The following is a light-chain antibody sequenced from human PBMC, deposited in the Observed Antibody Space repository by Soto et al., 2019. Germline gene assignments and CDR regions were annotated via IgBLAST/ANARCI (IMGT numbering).Light chain of an antibody. J-gene: IGKJ1*01. V-gene: IGKV1-5*01. CDR3: QQYDSYSWT. CDR1: QSISTF. Sequence: DIQMTQSPSTLSASAGDTVTITCGASQSISTFLAWYQQKPGKAPKLLIFDASSLKSGVPSRFSGSGSGTEFTLTISSLQPDDFATYYCQQYDSYSWTFGQGTKVDI. CDR2: DAS.